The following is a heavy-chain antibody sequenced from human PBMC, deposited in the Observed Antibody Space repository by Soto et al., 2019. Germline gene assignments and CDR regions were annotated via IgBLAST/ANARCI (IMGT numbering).Heavy chain of an antibody. CDR1: GFTFDDCA. Sequence: PGGSLRLSCAASGFTFDDCAMHWVRQAPGKSLEWVSLVTWDGGSTYYADSVKGRFSISRDNNKNSLYLQMHSLRAEDTAFYYCARASIAACGWFDPWGRGTLVTVSS. CDR2: VTWDGGST. V-gene: IGHV3-43D*04. J-gene: IGHJ5*02. D-gene: IGHD6-6*01. CDR3: ARASIAACGWFDP.